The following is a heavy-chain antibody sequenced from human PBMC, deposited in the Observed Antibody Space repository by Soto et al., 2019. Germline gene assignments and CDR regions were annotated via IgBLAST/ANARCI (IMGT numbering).Heavy chain of an antibody. CDR3: AKDPHSGIYCSGGSCYFNWFDP. CDR2: ISYDGSNK. D-gene: IGHD2-15*01. CDR1: GFTFSSYG. Sequence: VPLVESGGGVVQPGRSLRLSCAASGFTFSSYGMHWVRQAPGKGLEWVAVISYDGSNKYYADSVKGRFTISRDNSKNTLYLQMNSLRAEDTAVYYCAKDPHSGIYCSGGSCYFNWFDPWGQGTLVTVSS. J-gene: IGHJ5*02. V-gene: IGHV3-30*18.